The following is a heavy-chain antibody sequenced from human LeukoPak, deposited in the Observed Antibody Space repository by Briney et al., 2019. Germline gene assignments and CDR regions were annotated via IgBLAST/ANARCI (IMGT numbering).Heavy chain of an antibody. CDR1: GGSISGGGYY. CDR2: IYYSGST. Sequence: SSETLSLTCAVSGGSISGGGYYWSWIRQHPGKGLEWIGYIYYSGSTYYNPSLESRVTISLDTSKNQFSLKVSSVTAADTAVYYCARVFWSGADWGQGTLVTVSS. CDR3: ARVFWSGAD. V-gene: IGHV4-31*11. J-gene: IGHJ4*02. D-gene: IGHD3-3*01.